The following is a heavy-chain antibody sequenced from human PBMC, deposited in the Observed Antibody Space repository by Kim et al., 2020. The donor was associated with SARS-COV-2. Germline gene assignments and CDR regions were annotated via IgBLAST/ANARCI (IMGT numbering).Heavy chain of an antibody. V-gene: IGHV3-23*01. J-gene: IGHJ6*02. Sequence: GGSLRLSCAASGFTFSSYAMSWVRQAPGKGLEWVSAISGSGGSTYYADSVKGRFTISRDNSKNTLYLQMNSLRAEDTAVYYCANLEVGGILGMDVWGQGTTVTVSS. CDR2: ISGSGGST. D-gene: IGHD1-26*01. CDR3: ANLEVGGILGMDV. CDR1: GFTFSSYA.